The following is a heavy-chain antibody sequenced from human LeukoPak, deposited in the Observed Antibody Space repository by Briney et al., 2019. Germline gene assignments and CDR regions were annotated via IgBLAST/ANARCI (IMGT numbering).Heavy chain of an antibody. J-gene: IGHJ5*02. CDR3: ARGLYKPIVGATEYWFDP. Sequence: KASETLSLTCTVSGGSISSGSYYWSWIRQPAGKGLEWIGRIYTSGSTNYNPSLKSRVTISVDTSKNQFSLKLSSVTAADTAVYYCARGLYKPIVGATEYWFDPWGQGTLVTVSS. CDR1: GGSISSGSYY. CDR2: IYTSGST. D-gene: IGHD1-26*01. V-gene: IGHV4-61*02.